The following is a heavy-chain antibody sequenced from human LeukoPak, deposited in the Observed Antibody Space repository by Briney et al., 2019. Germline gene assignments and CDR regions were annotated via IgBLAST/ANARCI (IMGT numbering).Heavy chain of an antibody. V-gene: IGHV5-51*01. CDR1: GYSFTSYW. D-gene: IGHD6-6*01. J-gene: IGHJ5*02. Sequence: GESLKISCKGSGYSFTSYWIGWVRQMPGKGLEWMGIIYPGDSDTRYSPSFQGQVTISADKSISTAYLQWSSLKASDTAMYYCTRSIAARANWFDPWGQGTLVTVSS. CDR3: TRSIAARANWFDP. CDR2: IYPGDSDT.